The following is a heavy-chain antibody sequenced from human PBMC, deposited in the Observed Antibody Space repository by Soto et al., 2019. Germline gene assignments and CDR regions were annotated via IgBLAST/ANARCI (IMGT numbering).Heavy chain of an antibody. CDR1: GFTFSSYS. Sequence: GWSLRLSFAASGFTFSSYSMNLVLQAPVKWLEWVSSISSSSSYIYYADSVKGRFTISRDNAKNSLYLQMNSLRAEDTAVYYCARDPSDRPYYYYGMDVWGQGTTVTVSS. CDR2: ISSSSSYI. D-gene: IGHD6-6*01. J-gene: IGHJ6*02. V-gene: IGHV3-21*01. CDR3: ARDPSDRPYYYYGMDV.